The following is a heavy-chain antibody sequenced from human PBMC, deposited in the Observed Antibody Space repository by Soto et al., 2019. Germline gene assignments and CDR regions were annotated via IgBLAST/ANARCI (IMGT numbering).Heavy chain of an antibody. D-gene: IGHD2-21*01. V-gene: IGHV1-69*08. CDR1: GGTFNTHT. CDR3: TRDRPEEVVVPVPRQHFDS. CDR2: VVPLLGIE. Sequence: QVQLVQSGAKVKKPGSSVKVSCKASGGTFNTHTINWLRQAPGQGLEWMGRVVPLLGIESHPQTFQDRLTITADTATRTVFMELSDLRSEDTAVYYCTRDRPEEVVVPVPRQHFDSWGQGTLLTVSS. J-gene: IGHJ4*02.